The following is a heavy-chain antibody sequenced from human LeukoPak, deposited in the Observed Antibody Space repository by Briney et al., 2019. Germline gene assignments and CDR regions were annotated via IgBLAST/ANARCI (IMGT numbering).Heavy chain of an antibody. CDR2: ITAGGDST. J-gene: IGHJ4*02. D-gene: IGHD4-11*01. CDR3: AILRTVTTIDY. Sequence: GGSLRLSCAASGFTFSGYAMGWVRLAPGEGLEWVSAITAGGDSTYYAESVKGRFTISRDNLKNMVFLQMSTLRAEDTAVYYCAILRTVTTIDYWGQGTLVTVSS. CDR1: GFTFSGYA. V-gene: IGHV3-23*01.